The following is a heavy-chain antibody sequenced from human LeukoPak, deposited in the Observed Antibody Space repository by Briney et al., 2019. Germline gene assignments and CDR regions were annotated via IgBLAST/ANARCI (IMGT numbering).Heavy chain of an antibody. CDR1: GGSISSYY. D-gene: IGHD3-3*01. CDR2: IYYSGST. CDR3: ARRITIPGTTAGWSDP. J-gene: IGHJ5*02. V-gene: IGHV4-59*01. Sequence: SSETLSLTCTVSGGSISSYYWSWIRQPPGKGLEWIGYIYYSGSTNYNPSLKSRVTISVDTSKNQFSLKLSSVTAADTAVYYCARRITIPGTTAGWSDPWGQGTLVTVS.